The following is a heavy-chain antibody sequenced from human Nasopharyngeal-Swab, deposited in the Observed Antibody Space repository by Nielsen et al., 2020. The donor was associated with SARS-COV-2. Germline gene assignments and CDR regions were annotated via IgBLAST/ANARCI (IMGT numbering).Heavy chain of an antibody. V-gene: IGHV1-46*01. CDR2: INPSGGST. CDR3: ARDRYLIPSEVGKDY. J-gene: IGHJ4*02. Sequence: ASVKVSCKASGYTFTSYYMHWVRQAPGQGLEWMGIINPSGGSTSYAQKFQGRVTMTRDTSTSTVYMELSSLRSEDTAVYYCARDRYLIPSEVGKDYWGQGTLVTVSS. D-gene: IGHD4-23*01. CDR1: GYTFTSYY.